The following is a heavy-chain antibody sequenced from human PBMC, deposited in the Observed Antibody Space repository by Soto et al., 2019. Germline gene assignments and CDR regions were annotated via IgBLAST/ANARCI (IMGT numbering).Heavy chain of an antibody. CDR3: AKDLRITMIVVATPAFDY. CDR2: ISYDGSNK. D-gene: IGHD3-22*01. CDR1: GFTFSSYG. Sequence: GGSLRLSCAASGFTFSSYGMHWVRQAPGKGLVWVAVISYDGSNKYYADSVKGRFTISRDNSKNTLYLQMNSLRAEDTAVYYCAKDLRITMIVVATPAFDYWGQGTLVTVSS. V-gene: IGHV3-30*18. J-gene: IGHJ4*02.